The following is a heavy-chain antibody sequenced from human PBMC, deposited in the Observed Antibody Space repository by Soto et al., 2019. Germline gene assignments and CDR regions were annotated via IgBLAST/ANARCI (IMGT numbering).Heavy chain of an antibody. CDR2: IRSKTNSYAT. D-gene: IGHD6-19*01. V-gene: IGHV3-73*01. Sequence: GGSLRLSCAASGFTFGGSAMHWVRQASGKGLEWVGHIRSKTNSYATAYAESVKGRFTISRDDSMNTAYLQMNSLKTEDTAVYFCTRQTDAVQWLVVPTDYNFDYWGQGPVVTVST. J-gene: IGHJ4*02. CDR3: TRQTDAVQWLVVPTDYNFDY. CDR1: GFTFGGSA.